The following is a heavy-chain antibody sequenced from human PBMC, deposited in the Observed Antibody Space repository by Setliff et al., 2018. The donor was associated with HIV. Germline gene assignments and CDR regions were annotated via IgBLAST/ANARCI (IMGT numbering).Heavy chain of an antibody. J-gene: IGHJ3*02. CDR1: GGSISSYY. CDR3: ARRGGAIGYDRTRRPSFNAFDI. V-gene: IGHV4-59*01. Sequence: SETLSLTCTVSGGSISSYYWSWIRQPPGKGLEWIGYIYYSGSTNYNPSLKSRVTISVDTSKNQFSLKLSSVTAADTAVYYCARRGGAIGYDRTRRPSFNAFDIWGQGTMVTVSS. CDR2: IYYSGST. D-gene: IGHD3-22*01.